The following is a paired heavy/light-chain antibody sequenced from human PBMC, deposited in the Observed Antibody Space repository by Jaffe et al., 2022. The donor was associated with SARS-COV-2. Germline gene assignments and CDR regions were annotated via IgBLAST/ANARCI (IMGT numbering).Heavy chain of an antibody. Sequence: QVQLQQSGPGLVKPSQTLSLTCAISGDSVSSNSAAWNWIRQSPSRGLEWLGRTYYRSKWYNEYAASMKSRITIKPDTSKNQFSLQFNSVTPEDTAVYYCVRSKATGIGGGSDYWGQGTLVTVSS. CDR1: GDSVSSNSAA. V-gene: IGHV6-1*01. D-gene: IGHD1-26*01. CDR2: TYYRSKWYN. J-gene: IGHJ4*02. CDR3: VRSKATGIGGGSDY.
Light chain of an antibody. CDR2: WTS. V-gene: IGKV4-1*01. CDR1: QSILHSSNNKNY. J-gene: IGKJ1*01. CDR3: QQYYSPPWT. Sequence: DIVMTQSPDSLAVSLGERATINCKSSQSILHSSNNKNYLAWYQQKPGQPPKLLIYWTSTRESGVPDRFSGSGSGTDFTLSISSLQAEDVAVYYCQQYYSPPWTFGQGTRVEIK.